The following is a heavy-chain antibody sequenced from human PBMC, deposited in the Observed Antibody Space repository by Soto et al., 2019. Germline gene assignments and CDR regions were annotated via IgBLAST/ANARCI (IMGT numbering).Heavy chain of an antibody. CDR3: GPRGAVAPRGY. D-gene: IGHD2-15*01. CDR1: GGSFSDFY. Sequence: QVQLQQWGAGLLKPSETLSLTCAVSGGSFSDFYWTWIRQLPGKGLEWIGEINHIGYTNYNPSLASRVAIPVATSKNPFSLNLRSVTAADTAVYYCGPRGAVAPRGYWGQGTLVTVSS. CDR2: INHIGYT. J-gene: IGHJ4*02. V-gene: IGHV4-34*02.